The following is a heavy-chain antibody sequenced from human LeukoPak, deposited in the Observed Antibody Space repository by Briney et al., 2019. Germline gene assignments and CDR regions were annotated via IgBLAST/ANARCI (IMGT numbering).Heavy chain of an antibody. Sequence: SETLSLTCTVSGGSISSYYWSWIRQPAGKGLEWIGRIYTSGSTNYNPSLKSRVTMSVDTSKDQFSLKLSSVTAADTAVYYCARDSGGDSSSWFSNWFDPWGQGTLVTVSS. J-gene: IGHJ5*02. CDR2: IYTSGST. D-gene: IGHD6-13*01. CDR1: GGSISSYY. CDR3: ARDSGGDSSSWFSNWFDP. V-gene: IGHV4-4*07.